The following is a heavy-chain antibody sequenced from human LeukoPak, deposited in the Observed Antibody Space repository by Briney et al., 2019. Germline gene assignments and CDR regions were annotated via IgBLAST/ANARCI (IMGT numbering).Heavy chain of an antibody. CDR3: ASLGLAIYYFDY. CDR1: GGSISSYY. V-gene: IGHV4-59*01. CDR2: IYYSGST. D-gene: IGHD3/OR15-3a*01. Sequence: PSETLSLTCTVSGGSISSYYWSWIRQPPGKGLEWIGYIYYSGSTNYNPSLKSRVTISVDTSKNQFSLKLSSVTAADTAVYYCASLGLAIYYFDYWGQGTLVTVSS. J-gene: IGHJ4*02.